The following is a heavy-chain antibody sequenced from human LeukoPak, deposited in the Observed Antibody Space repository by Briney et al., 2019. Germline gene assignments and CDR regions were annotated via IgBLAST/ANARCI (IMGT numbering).Heavy chain of an antibody. Sequence: SVKVSCKASGGTFSSYAISWVRQAPGQGLEWMGGIIPIFGTANYAQKFQGRVTITTDESTSTAYMELSSLRSEDTAVYYCATTRSGPNSSGYYFDYWGQGTLVTVSS. CDR1: GGTFSSYA. J-gene: IGHJ4*02. D-gene: IGHD3-22*01. CDR3: ATTRSGPNSSGYYFDY. V-gene: IGHV1-69*05. CDR2: IIPIFGTA.